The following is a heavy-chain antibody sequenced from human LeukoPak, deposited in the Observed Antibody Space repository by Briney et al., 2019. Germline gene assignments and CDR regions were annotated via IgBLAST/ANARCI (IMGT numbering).Heavy chain of an antibody. CDR1: GFTFTSYA. Sequence: PGRSLRLSCAASGFTFTSYAMHWVRQAPGKGLEWVAAISYDGSNKYYADSVKGRFTISRDNSKNTLYLQMNSLRAEDTAVYYCAKVSGYDFSYFDYWGQGTLVTVSS. CDR3: AKVSGYDFSYFDY. D-gene: IGHD5-12*01. V-gene: IGHV3-30*04. CDR2: ISYDGSNK. J-gene: IGHJ4*02.